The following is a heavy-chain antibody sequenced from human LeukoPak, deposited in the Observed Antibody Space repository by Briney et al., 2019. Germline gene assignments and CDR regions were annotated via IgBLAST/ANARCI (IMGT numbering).Heavy chain of an antibody. CDR1: GDSISTNY. J-gene: IGHJ4*02. Sequence: PSETLSLTCSVSGDSISTNYWSWIRQSPGKGLEWIGNIYYSGSTNYNPSLRSRVTISLDTSKNQFSLKLSSVTAADTAVYYCARTDYDILTGYYNPFDYWGQGTLVTVSS. CDR2: IYYSGST. CDR3: ARTDYDILTGYYNPFDY. D-gene: IGHD3-9*01. V-gene: IGHV4-59*08.